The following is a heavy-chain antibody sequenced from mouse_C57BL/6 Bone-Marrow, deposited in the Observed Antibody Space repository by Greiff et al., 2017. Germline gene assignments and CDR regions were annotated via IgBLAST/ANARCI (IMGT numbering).Heavy chain of an antibody. J-gene: IGHJ2*01. CDR1: GYTFTSYW. CDR2: IYPSDSET. V-gene: IGHV1-61*01. CDR3: ARDITTVVPYFDY. D-gene: IGHD1-1*01. Sequence: QVQLQQPGAELVRPGSSVKLSCKASGYTFTSYWMDWVKQRPGQGLEWIGNIYPSDSETHYNQKFKDKATLTVDKSSSTAYMQLSSLTSEDSAVYYCARDITTVVPYFDYWGQGTTLTVSS.